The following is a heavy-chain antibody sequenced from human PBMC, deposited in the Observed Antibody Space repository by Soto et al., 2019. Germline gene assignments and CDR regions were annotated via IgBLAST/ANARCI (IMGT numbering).Heavy chain of an antibody. CDR3: ARVKGPSLAWFDP. Sequence: QVQLVESGGGVVQPGRSLRLSCAASGFTFSSYGMHWVRQAPGKGLEWVAVIWYDGSNKYYADSVKGRFTISRDNSKNTLYLQMNSLRADDTAVYYCARVKGPSLAWFDPWGQGTLVTVSS. V-gene: IGHV3-33*01. CDR1: GFTFSSYG. J-gene: IGHJ5*02. CDR2: IWYDGSNK.